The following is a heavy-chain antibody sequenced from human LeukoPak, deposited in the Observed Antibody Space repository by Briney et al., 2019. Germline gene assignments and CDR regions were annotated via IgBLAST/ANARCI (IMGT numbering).Heavy chain of an antibody. Sequence: HAGGSLRLSCAASEFTFSNYALHWVRQAPGKGPQWVAVISYDGNTIHYADSVKGRFIISRDTSKNTLYLQMNSLRAEDTAVYYCARSGGLQKFDYWGQGTLVTVSS. CDR3: ARSGGLQKFDY. CDR1: EFTFSNYA. V-gene: IGHV3-30-3*01. J-gene: IGHJ4*02. CDR2: ISYDGNTI. D-gene: IGHD4-11*01.